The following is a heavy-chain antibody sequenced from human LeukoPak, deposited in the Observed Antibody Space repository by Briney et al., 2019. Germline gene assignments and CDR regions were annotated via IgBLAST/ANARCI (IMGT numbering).Heavy chain of an antibody. V-gene: IGHV4-34*01. J-gene: IGHJ4*02. CDR2: INQSRIT. CDR1: GAPFSGYW. Sequence: PSETLSLTCAVYGAPFSGYWWYWIRQPPGKGPEWIGEINQSRITNYNPSLKSRVSISVDTSKNQFSLKLSSVTAADTAVYYCARAPPKNYDFWSGYHPFDYWGQGTLVTVSS. D-gene: IGHD3-3*01. CDR3: ARAPPKNYDFWSGYHPFDY.